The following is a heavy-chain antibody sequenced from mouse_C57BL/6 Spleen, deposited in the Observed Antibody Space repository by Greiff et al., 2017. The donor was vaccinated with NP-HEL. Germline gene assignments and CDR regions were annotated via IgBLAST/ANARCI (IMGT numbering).Heavy chain of an antibody. CDR3: ARSSPWFAY. V-gene: IGHV1-7*01. CDR2: INPSSGYT. J-gene: IGHJ3*01. Sequence: VQLQQSGAELAKPGASVKLSCKASGYTFTSYWMHWVKQRPGQGLEWIGYINPSSGYTKYNQKFKDQATLTADKSSSTAYMQLSSLTYDDSAVYYCARSSPWFAYWGQGTLVTVSA. CDR1: GYTFTSYW.